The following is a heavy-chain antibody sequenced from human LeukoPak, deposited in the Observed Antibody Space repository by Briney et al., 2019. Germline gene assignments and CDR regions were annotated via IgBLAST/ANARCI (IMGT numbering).Heavy chain of an antibody. J-gene: IGHJ6*02. CDR1: GYTFSGSY. Sequence: GASVKVSCEASGYTFSGSYIYWARQAPGQRLEWMGWNNPNSGDTHYAQNFQGRVTMTRDTSITTAYMELSSLRSDDTGVYYCARGFYGMDVWGQGTTVTVSS. CDR2: NNPNSGDT. V-gene: IGHV1-2*02. CDR3: ARGFYGMDV.